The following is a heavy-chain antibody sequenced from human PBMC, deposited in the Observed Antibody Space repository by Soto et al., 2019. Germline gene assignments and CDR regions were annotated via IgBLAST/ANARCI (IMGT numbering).Heavy chain of an antibody. CDR3: AKWGKAASGFDY. D-gene: IGHD6-13*01. Sequence: GGSLRLSCAASGFTFSIYWMNWVRQAPGKGLEWVANIKEDGSEKYYVDSVKGRFTISRDNAKNSLYLQMNSLRAEDTAVYYCAKWGKAASGFDYWGQGTLVTVSS. CDR1: GFTFSIYW. V-gene: IGHV3-7*01. CDR2: IKEDGSEK. J-gene: IGHJ4*02.